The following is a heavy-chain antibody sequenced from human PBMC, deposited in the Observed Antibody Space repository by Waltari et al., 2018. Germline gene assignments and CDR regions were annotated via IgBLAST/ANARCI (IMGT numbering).Heavy chain of an antibody. D-gene: IGHD2-15*01. CDR1: GFSFSSNW. V-gene: IGHV3-7*01. Sequence: EVQVVESGGGLVQPGGPLRLSCAASGFSFSSNWMTWVRQAPGKGLEWVANIKQDGSEKYYVDSVKGRFTISRDNAENSLYLQMNSLRGEDTAIYYCARGGKLGALDIWGRGTMVTVSS. CDR3: ARGGKLGALDI. CDR2: IKQDGSEK. J-gene: IGHJ3*02.